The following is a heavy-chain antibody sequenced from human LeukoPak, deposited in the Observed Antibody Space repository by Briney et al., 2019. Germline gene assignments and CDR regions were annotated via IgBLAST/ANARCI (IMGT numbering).Heavy chain of an antibody. D-gene: IGHD2-8*01. CDR1: GYTFIDYY. J-gene: IGHJ4*02. Sequence: ASVKVSCKTSGYTFIDYYIHWVRQAPGQGLEWVGWINPNNGDTTYTEKFQGRITVTRDTSISTAYLELSRLRTNDTAVYYCAGSLGYCTSNVCYLKYWGQGTLVTVSS. V-gene: IGHV1-2*02. CDR2: INPNNGDT. CDR3: AGSLGYCTSNVCYLKY.